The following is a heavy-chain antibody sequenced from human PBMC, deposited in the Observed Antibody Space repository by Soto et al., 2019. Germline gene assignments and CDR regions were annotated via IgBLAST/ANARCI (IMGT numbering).Heavy chain of an antibody. CDR1: GFTFSGSA. V-gene: IGHV3-73*01. D-gene: IGHD3-10*01. Sequence: GSLRLSCAASGFTFSGSAMHWVRQASGKGLEWVGRIRSKANSYATAYAASVKGRFTISRDDSKNTAYLQMNSLKTEDTAVYYCAKVYYPSEYYYYYYGMDVWGQGTTVTVSS. CDR3: AKVYYPSEYYYYYYGMDV. CDR2: IRSKANSYAT. J-gene: IGHJ6*02.